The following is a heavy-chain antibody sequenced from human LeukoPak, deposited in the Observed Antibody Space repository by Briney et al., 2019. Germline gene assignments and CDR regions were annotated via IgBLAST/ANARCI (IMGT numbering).Heavy chain of an antibody. V-gene: IGHV4-39*01. CDR3: ATTPKRFLESPDYYYYYMDV. Sequence: SETLSHTCTVSGGSISNSSYYWGWIRQPPGKGLEWIGSIYYSGSTYYNPSLKSRVTVSVDTSKNQFSLKLSSVTAADTAVYYCATTPKRFLESPDYYYYYMDVWGKGTTVTVSS. D-gene: IGHD3-3*01. J-gene: IGHJ6*03. CDR2: IYYSGST. CDR1: GGSISNSSYY.